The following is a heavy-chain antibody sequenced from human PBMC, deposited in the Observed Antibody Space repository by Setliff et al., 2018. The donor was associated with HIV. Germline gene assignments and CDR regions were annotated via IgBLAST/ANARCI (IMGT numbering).Heavy chain of an antibody. CDR3: MRGRSITIFGVAHFDF. CDR2: VYHSGTT. D-gene: IGHD3-3*01. J-gene: IGHJ4*02. V-gene: IGHV4-38-2*01. Sequence: SETLSLTCAVSGYSISTAYYWGWIRQPPGKGLEWIGSVYHSGTTYYNPSLKSRVTISVDMSNNQFSLEVTSVTAADTAVYYCMRGRSITIFGVAHFDFWGQGTQVTVSS. CDR1: GYSISTAYY.